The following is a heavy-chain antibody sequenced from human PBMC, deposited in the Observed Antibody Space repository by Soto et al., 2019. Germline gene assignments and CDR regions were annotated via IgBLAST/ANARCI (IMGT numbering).Heavy chain of an antibody. CDR1: GFSLGSYW. J-gene: IGHJ3*01. V-gene: IGHV3-7*05. CDR2: IKKDGSRT. CDR3: ARDVSPGTSPLYLDAFDV. Sequence: EAQLVESGGGLVQPGGSLRLSCEASGFSLGSYWMTWVRQAPGKGLEWVANIKKDGSRTSYLDSVRGRFTISRDNVGNSLSLQMDSLRAEDTGLYFCARDVSPGTSPLYLDAFDVWGQGTMVTVSS. D-gene: IGHD2-8*01.